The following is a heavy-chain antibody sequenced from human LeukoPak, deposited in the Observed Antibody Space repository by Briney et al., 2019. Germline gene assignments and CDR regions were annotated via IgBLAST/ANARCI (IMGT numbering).Heavy chain of an antibody. D-gene: IGHD1-26*01. V-gene: IGHV3-66*02. CDR2: IYSGGST. CDR3: ARDEVGATFDY. J-gene: IGHJ4*02. CDR1: GFTVSSNY. Sequence: GGSLRLSCAAPGFTVSSNYMSWVRQAPGKGLEWVSVIYSGGSTYYADSVKGRFTISRDNSKNTLYLQMNSLRAEDTAVYYCARDEVGATFDYWGQGTLVTVSS.